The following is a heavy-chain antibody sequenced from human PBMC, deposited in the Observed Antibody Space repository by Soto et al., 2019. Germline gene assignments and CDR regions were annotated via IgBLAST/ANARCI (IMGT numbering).Heavy chain of an antibody. J-gene: IGHJ4*02. CDR1: GGSISSGGYY. CDR3: ASRTTSCIWPTDY. D-gene: IGHD1-1*01. V-gene: IGHV4-31*03. CDR2: IYYSGST. Sequence: SETLSLTCTVSGGSISSGGYYWSWIRQHPGKGLEWIGYIYYSGSTYYNPSLKSRVTISVDTSKNQFSLKLCSVTAAGTALYYCASRTTSCIWPTDYWGQGTTVTVYS.